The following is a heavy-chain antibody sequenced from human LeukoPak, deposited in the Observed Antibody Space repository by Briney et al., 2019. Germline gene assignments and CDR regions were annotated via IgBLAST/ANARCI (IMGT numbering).Heavy chain of an antibody. CDR2: MNPNSGNT. D-gene: IGHD6-13*01. CDR1: GYTFTSYD. CDR3: ARGDKRSSWCYRYYYYYYMDV. V-gene: IGHV1-8*01. Sequence: ASVKVSCKASGYTFTSYDINWVRQATGQGLEWMGWMNPNSGNTGYAQKLQGRVTMTRNTSISTAYMELSSLRSEDTAVYYCARGDKRSSWCYRYYYYYYMDVWGKGTTVTISS. J-gene: IGHJ6*03.